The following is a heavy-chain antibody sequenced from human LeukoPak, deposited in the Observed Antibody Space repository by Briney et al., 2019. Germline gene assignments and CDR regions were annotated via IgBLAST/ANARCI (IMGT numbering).Heavy chain of an antibody. D-gene: IGHD2-2*01. CDR1: GFTFTNYC. CDR3: VRGVPVTPGIDY. Sequence: GGSLRLSCAASGFTFTNYCMHWVRQPPGKGLVWVSQICTDETTIRYADSVKGRFTISRDNAKNTLYLQMSSLRVEDTGVYYCVRGVPVTPGIDYWGQGTLVTVSS. J-gene: IGHJ4*02. CDR2: ICTDETTI. V-gene: IGHV3-74*01.